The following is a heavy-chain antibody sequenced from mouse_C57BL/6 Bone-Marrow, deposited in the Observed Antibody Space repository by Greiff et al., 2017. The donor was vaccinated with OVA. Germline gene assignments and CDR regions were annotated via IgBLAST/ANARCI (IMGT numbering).Heavy chain of an antibody. CDR2: IYPGSGST. D-gene: IGHD1-1*01. Sequence: QVQLKQPGAELVKPGASVKMSCKASGYTFTSYWITWVKQRPGQGLEWIGDIYPGSGSTNYNEKFKSKATLTVDTSSSTAYMQLSSLTSEDSAVYYCASRITTVVAPDYWGQGTTLTVSS. V-gene: IGHV1-55*01. CDR1: GYTFTSYW. J-gene: IGHJ2*01. CDR3: ASRITTVVAPDY.